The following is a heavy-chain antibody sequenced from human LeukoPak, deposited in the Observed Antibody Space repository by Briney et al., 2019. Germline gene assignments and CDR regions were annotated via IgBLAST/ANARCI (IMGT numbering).Heavy chain of an antibody. CDR1: GYSFISYW. D-gene: IGHD2-15*01. Sequence: GESLKISCKGSGYSFISYWIAWVRQMPGKGLEWMGIIYPGDSDTRYSPSFQGQVTISADKSISTAYLQWSSLKASDTAMYYCARGEMRYCSGGYCYDYCGQGTLVTVSS. V-gene: IGHV5-51*01. CDR2: IYPGDSDT. J-gene: IGHJ4*02. CDR3: ARGEMRYCSGGYCYDY.